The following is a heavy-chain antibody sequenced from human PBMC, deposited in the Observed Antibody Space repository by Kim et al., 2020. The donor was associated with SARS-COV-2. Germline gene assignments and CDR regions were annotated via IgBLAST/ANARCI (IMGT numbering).Heavy chain of an antibody. V-gene: IGHV3-23*01. CDR3: AKRMAVSAAMGRGAFDI. J-gene: IGHJ3*02. Sequence: VKGRFNIYRDNSKNTLSLQMNSLRAEDTALYYCAKRMAVSAAMGRGAFDIWGQGTMVTVFS. D-gene: IGHD2-2*01.